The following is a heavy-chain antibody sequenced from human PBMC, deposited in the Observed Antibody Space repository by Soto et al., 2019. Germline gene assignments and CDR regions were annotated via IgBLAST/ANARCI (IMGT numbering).Heavy chain of an antibody. J-gene: IGHJ5*01. CDR3: VKGGWLDF. Sequence: EVQLLESGGGLVQPGGSQRLSCAASGFTFSSFEMSWVRQAPGRGLEWVSFISDDSSRTYYADAVKGRFTISRDNSKHTLYLQMNSLTAEDTAVYACVKGGWLDFWGQGTLVTVSS. CDR2: ISDDSSRT. D-gene: IGHD3-16*01. CDR1: GFTFSSFE. V-gene: IGHV3-23*01.